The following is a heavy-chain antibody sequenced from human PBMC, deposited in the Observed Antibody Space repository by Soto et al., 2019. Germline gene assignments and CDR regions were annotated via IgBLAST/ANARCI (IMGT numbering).Heavy chain of an antibody. CDR1: GGTFSSYA. Sequence: SVKVSCKTSGGTFSSYAISWVRQAPGQGLEWMGGIIPISGTANYAQKFQGRVTITADESTSTANMELSSLRYEDTAVYYCARARGRGTGSYGYWGQRTLVTVSS. V-gene: IGHV1-69*13. CDR3: ARARGRGTGSYGY. D-gene: IGHD3-16*01. J-gene: IGHJ4*02. CDR2: IIPISGTA.